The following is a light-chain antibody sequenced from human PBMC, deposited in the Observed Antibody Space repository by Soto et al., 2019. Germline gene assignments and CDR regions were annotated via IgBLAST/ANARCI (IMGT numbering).Light chain of an antibody. CDR2: AAS. CDR3: QQSYSAPPFT. Sequence: DIQMTQSPSSLSASVGDRVTITCRTSQRISSYLNWYQQKPGKAPKLLISAASSLQSGVPSRFSGSGSGTDFTLTISSLQPEDVATYYCQQSYSAPPFTFGQGTKLEIK. V-gene: IGKV1-39*01. CDR1: QRISSY. J-gene: IGKJ2*01.